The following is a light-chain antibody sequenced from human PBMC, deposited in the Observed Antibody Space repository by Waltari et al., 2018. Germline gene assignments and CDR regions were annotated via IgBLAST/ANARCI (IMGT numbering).Light chain of an antibody. J-gene: IGKJ1*01. CDR2: KAS. CDR3: QQYNSYWT. CDR1: QSISSW. V-gene: IGKV1-5*03. Sequence: ILMTQAPCTVSAAVGDRVTLACRASQSISSWLAWYQQKPGKAPKLLIYKASSLESGVPSRFSDSGSGTEFTLTISSLQPDDFATYYCQQYNSYWTFGQGTKVEIK.